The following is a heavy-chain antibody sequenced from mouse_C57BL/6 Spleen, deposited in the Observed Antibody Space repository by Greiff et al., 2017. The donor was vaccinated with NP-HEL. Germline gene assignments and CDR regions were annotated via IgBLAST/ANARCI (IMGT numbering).Heavy chain of an antibody. Sequence: EVQVVESGGGLVQPGGSLKLSCAASGFTFSDYYMYWVRQTPEKRLEWVAYISTGGGSTYYPDTVKGRFTISRDNAKNTLYLPMRRLTSEDTAMYYCARPGVKGGYYAMDYWGQGTSVTVSS. CDR3: ARPGVKGGYYAMDY. D-gene: IGHD1-3*01. CDR1: GFTFSDYY. CDR2: ISTGGGST. J-gene: IGHJ4*01. V-gene: IGHV5-12*01.